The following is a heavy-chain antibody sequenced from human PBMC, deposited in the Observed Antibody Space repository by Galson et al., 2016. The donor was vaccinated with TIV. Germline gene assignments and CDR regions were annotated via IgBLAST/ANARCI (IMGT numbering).Heavy chain of an antibody. CDR1: GGSISSTSFY. V-gene: IGHV4-39*01. Sequence: SLTCTVSGGSISSTSFYWGWIRQPPGKGLEWIGSIYYSGRTYYNPSLKSRVTISVDTAKKQFSLKLSSVTAADTAVYYCARHKIPASHYYESSGYYYVWVDPWGQGTLVTVSS. CDR2: IYYSGRT. J-gene: IGHJ5*02. CDR3: ARHKIPASHYYESSGYYYVWVDP. D-gene: IGHD3-22*01.